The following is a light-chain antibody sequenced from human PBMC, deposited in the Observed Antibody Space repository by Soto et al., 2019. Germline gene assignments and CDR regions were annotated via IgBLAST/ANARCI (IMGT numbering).Light chain of an antibody. CDR1: QGIISY. CDR3: QQVKSYPFT. Sequence: IKLTQSPSSLSASIGDRVTIACRASQGIISYLVWYQQKPGQAPNLLIHGASSLQSGVPSRFSGSGSGTDFTLTISNLQPEDFATYYCQQVKSYPFTFGGGTKVEIK. V-gene: IGKV1-9*01. J-gene: IGKJ4*01. CDR2: GAS.